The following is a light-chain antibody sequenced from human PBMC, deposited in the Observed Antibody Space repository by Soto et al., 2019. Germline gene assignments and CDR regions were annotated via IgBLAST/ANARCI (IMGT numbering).Light chain of an antibody. CDR3: SSYRTISTLVV. CDR2: DVN. J-gene: IGLJ2*01. Sequence: QSVLTQPAAVSGSPGQSITISCTGTGGDVGGYNYVSWYQQHPGKAPRLLIYDVNNRPTGVSDRFTGSTSGNTASLSISGLQAEDEAEYFCSSYRTISTLVVFGGGTKLTVL. CDR1: GGDVGGYNY. V-gene: IGLV2-14*03.